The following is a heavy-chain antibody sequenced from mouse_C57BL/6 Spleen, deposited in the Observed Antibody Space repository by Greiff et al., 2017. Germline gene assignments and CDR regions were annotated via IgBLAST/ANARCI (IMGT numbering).Heavy chain of an antibody. CDR2: IYPGSGNT. Sequence: QVQLQQSGAELVRPGASVKLSCKASGYTFTDYYINWVKQRPGQGLEWIERIYPGSGNTYYNEKFKGKATLTAEKSSSTAYMQLSSLTSEDSAVYFCAREGDGYSWFAYGGQGTLVTVSA. J-gene: IGHJ3*01. D-gene: IGHD2-3*01. CDR1: GYTFTDYY. V-gene: IGHV1-76*01. CDR3: AREGDGYSWFAY.